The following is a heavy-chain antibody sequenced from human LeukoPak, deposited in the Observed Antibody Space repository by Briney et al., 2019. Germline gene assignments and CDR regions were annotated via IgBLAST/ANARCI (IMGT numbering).Heavy chain of an antibody. Sequence: GASVKVSCKASGYTFTSYGISWVRQAPGQGLEWMGWISAYNGNTNYAQKLQGRVTMTTDTSTSTAYMELRSLRSDDTAVYYCARDRRAIATAGEYYFDYWGQGILVTVSS. CDR3: ARDRRAIATAGEYYFDY. D-gene: IGHD6-13*01. J-gene: IGHJ4*02. CDR1: GYTFTSYG. V-gene: IGHV1-18*01. CDR2: ISAYNGNT.